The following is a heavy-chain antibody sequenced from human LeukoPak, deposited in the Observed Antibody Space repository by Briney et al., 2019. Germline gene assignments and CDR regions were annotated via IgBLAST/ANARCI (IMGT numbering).Heavy chain of an antibody. CDR1: GYTFTSYD. D-gene: IGHD2-2*02. CDR3: ARAEKGYQLLYLYYYYYYMDV. J-gene: IGHJ6*03. V-gene: IGHV1-8*03. CDR2: MNPNSGNT. Sequence: ASVKVSCKASGYTFTSYDINWVRQATGQGLEWMGWMNPNSGNTGYAQKFQGRVTITRNTSISTAYMELSSLRSEDTAVYYCARAEKGYQLLYLYYYYYYMDVWGKGTTVTVSS.